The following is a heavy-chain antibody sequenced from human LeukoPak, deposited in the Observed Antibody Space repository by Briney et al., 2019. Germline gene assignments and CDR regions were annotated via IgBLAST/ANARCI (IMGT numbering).Heavy chain of an antibody. V-gene: IGHV3-53*01. Sequence: GGSLRLSCAASGFTVSSNYMSWVRQAPGKGLEWVSVIYSGGSTYYADSVKGRFTISRDNSKNTLYLQMNSLRAEDTAVYYCARGKWELLYYYYYMDVWGKGTRSPSP. J-gene: IGHJ6*03. CDR1: GFTVSSNY. D-gene: IGHD1-26*01. CDR3: ARGKWELLYYYYYMDV. CDR2: IYSGGST.